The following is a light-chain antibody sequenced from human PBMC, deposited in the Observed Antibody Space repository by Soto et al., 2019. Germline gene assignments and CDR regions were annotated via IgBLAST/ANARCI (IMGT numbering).Light chain of an antibody. Sequence: DIQMTQSPSSLSVSVGDRVTITCRASQSISSHLNWYQQKPGNAPKVLISAASSLQSGVPSRFSGSGSGTDFTLTISSLQPEDYATYYCQQSYSSLYTFGQGTKVDIK. V-gene: IGKV1-39*01. CDR2: AAS. CDR3: QQSYSSLYT. J-gene: IGKJ2*01. CDR1: QSISSH.